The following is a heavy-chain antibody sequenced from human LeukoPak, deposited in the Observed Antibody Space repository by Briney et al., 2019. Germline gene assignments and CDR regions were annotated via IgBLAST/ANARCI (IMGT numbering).Heavy chain of an antibody. CDR1: GFTFSSYD. CDR2: IGTAGDT. V-gene: IGHV3-13*01. D-gene: IGHD3-10*01. CDR3: ARAYYGSGIWNYMDV. Sequence: PGGSLRLSCAAPGFTFSSYDMHWVRQATGKGLEWVSAIGTAGDTYYPGSVKGRFTISRENAKNSLYLQMNSLRAGDTAVYYCARAYYGSGIWNYMDVWGKGTTVTISS. J-gene: IGHJ6*03.